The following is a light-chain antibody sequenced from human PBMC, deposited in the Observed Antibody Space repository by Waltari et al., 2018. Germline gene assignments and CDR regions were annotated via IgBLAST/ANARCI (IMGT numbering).Light chain of an antibody. Sequence: QSALTQPASVSGSLGKSISISCTGTSRDAGGFHFLSWYQRLPDKAPKLIIYDVGNRPSGVSNRFSGSKSGNTASLIISGLQADDEADYYCCSYTMSGSLVFGGGTKLTVL. CDR1: SRDAGGFHF. CDR3: CSYTMSGSLV. J-gene: IGLJ2*01. CDR2: DVG. V-gene: IGLV2-14*03.